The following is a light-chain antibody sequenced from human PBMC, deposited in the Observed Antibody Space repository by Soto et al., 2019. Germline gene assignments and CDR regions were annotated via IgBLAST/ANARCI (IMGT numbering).Light chain of an antibody. CDR1: SGHSGYI. V-gene: IGLV4-60*03. CDR2: LEGSGSY. Sequence: QSVLTQSSSASASLGSSVKLTCTLSSGHSGYIIAWHQQQPGKAPRYLMKLEGSGSYNKGTGVPDRFPGSSSGADRYLTISNLQSEDEADYYCETWDSNTWVFGGGTKLTVL. J-gene: IGLJ3*02. CDR3: ETWDSNTWV.